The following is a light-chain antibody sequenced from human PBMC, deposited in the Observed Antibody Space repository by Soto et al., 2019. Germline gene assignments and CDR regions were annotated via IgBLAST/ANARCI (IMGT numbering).Light chain of an antibody. V-gene: IGLV1-44*01. J-gene: IGLJ1*01. Sequence: QSXXTXXXXASGTPGQRVXXXXXXXXXYIGSNPVNWYQQLPGTAPKLLIDSNNQRPSGVPDRFSGSRSGTSASLAISGLQSEDEADYYCAAWDASLYGRVFG. CDR3: AAWDASLYGRV. CDR2: SNN. CDR1: XXYIGSNP.